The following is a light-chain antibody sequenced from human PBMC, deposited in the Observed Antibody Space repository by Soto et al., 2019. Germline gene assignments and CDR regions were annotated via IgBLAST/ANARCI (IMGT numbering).Light chain of an antibody. V-gene: IGLV2-23*03. J-gene: IGLJ2*01. CDR2: EGS. Sequence: QSALTQPASFPVSPGQSITIACTGTTSDVVSYNLVSWYQQHPGKAPKLMIYEGSKRPSGVSNRVSGSNTGNTATLTVSGLQAEDEADYYCCSYAGSSTILVVFGGGTTLTAL. CDR1: TSDVVSYNL. CDR3: CSYAGSSTILVV.